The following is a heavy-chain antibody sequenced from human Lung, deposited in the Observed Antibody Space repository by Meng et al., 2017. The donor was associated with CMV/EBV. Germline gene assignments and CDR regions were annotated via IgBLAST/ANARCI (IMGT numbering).Heavy chain of an antibody. CDR1: GYMFNIYW. CDR2: IYPGDSDV. D-gene: IGHD3/OR15-3a*01. CDR3: ARQDWTYGHRAYYVDY. Sequence: GESLKISCKVSGYMFNIYWIGWVRQKPGKGLEWMGIIYPGDSDVRYSPSFQGQVTISADKSTNTAYLQWSGLRASDTAMYYCARQDWTYGHRAYYVDYWGQGTLVTVSS. V-gene: IGHV5-51*01. J-gene: IGHJ4*02.